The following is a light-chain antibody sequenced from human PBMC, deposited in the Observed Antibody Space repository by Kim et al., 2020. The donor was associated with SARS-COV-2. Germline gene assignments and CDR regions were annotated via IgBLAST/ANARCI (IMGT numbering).Light chain of an antibody. J-gene: IGLJ3*02. CDR2: EDS. Sequence: LTQPHSVSESPGRTVTISCTRSSGGIASNHVQWYQQRPGSAPTTVIYEDSLRASGVPDRFSGSIDSSPNSASLTISGLKTEDEADYYCQSYDSRFWV. CDR1: SGGIASNH. V-gene: IGLV6-57*03. CDR3: QSYDSRFWV.